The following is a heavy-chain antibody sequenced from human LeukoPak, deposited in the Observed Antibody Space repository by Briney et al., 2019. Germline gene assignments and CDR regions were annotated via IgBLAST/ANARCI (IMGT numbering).Heavy chain of an antibody. J-gene: IGHJ4*02. Sequence: GGSLRLSCAASGFTFSSYSMNWVRQAPGKGLEWVANIKQDGSEKYYVDSVKGRFTSSRDNAKNSLYLQMNSLRAEDTAVYYCVAYYDILTGYKYWGQGTLVTVSS. CDR3: VAYYDILTGYKY. V-gene: IGHV3-7*01. D-gene: IGHD3-9*01. CDR1: GFTFSSYS. CDR2: IKQDGSEK.